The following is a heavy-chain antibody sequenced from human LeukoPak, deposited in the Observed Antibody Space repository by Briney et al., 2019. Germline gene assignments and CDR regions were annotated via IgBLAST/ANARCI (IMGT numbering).Heavy chain of an antibody. CDR1: GFSFGIYA. D-gene: IGHD4/OR15-4a*01. CDR3: ARGKLTQIDY. Sequence: PGRSLRLSCAASGFSFGIYAMHWVRQAPGKGLEWVTVVSYDGYNKYYADSVKGRFTLSRDNSKNTLYLQMNSLRAEDTAVYFCARGKLTQIDYWGQGTLVTVSS. CDR2: VSYDGYNK. V-gene: IGHV3-30*04. J-gene: IGHJ4*02.